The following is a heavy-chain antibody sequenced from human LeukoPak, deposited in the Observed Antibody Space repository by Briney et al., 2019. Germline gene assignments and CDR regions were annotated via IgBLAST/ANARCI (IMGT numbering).Heavy chain of an antibody. CDR1: GFSVSSFG. D-gene: IGHD1-1*01. CDR3: ARDNNWGFDF. Sequence: PGGSLRLSCAVSGFSVSSFGMSWVRQAPGKGREWISNIRGSGSGSGSGMYYAASVKCRFTISRDNAKNSLYLQMSSLRAEDTAFYYCARDNNWGFDFWGQGALVTVSS. J-gene: IGHJ4*02. V-gene: IGHV3-48*03. CDR2: IRGSGSGSGSGM.